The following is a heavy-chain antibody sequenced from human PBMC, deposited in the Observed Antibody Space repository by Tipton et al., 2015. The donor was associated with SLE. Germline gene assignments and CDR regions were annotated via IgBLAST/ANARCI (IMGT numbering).Heavy chain of an antibody. V-gene: IGHV3-48*01. CDR3: ARGSGWYEGAFDI. Sequence: SLRLSCAASGFTFSSYSMNWVRQAPGKGLEWVSYISSSSSTIYYADSVKGRFTISRDNAKNSLYLQMNSLRAEDTAVYYCARGSGWYEGAFDIWGQGTMVTVSS. CDR2: ISSSSSTI. J-gene: IGHJ3*02. CDR1: GFTFSSYS. D-gene: IGHD6-19*01.